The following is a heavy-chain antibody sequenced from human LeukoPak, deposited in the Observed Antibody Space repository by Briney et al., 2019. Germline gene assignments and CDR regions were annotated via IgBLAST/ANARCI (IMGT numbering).Heavy chain of an antibody. CDR3: ARDFHSRLDY. V-gene: IGHV3-11*01. D-gene: IGHD2/OR15-2a*01. J-gene: IGHJ4*02. CDR2: ISKNDSTI. CDR1: GFTFSNCY. Sequence: GRSLRLSCAASGFTFSNCYMGWIRQAQGKGLELGSIISKNDSTIYYADSVRGGITISRENPKNSLFMQMNSQRAEDTAVYYCARDFHSRLDYCRRGRLVTVS.